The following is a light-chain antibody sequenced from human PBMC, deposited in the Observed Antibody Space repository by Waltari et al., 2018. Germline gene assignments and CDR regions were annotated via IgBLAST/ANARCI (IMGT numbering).Light chain of an antibody. CDR3: MIWPNNVGV. V-gene: IGLV5-37*01. CDR1: SDFIFPSYN. Sequence: QPVLTQPPPSSASPADSARLTCTLSSDFIFPSYNIYWYQHKPGSPPRYLLFYFSDSDQGRGSGVPIRFSGSKDASANTAILLISGLQSEDEGDYYCMIWPNNVGVFGGGTKLTVL. J-gene: IGLJ3*02. CDR2: YFSDSDQ.